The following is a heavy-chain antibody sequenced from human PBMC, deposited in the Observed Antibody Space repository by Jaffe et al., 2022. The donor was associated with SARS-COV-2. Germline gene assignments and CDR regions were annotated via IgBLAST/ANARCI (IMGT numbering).Heavy chain of an antibody. J-gene: IGHJ1*01. CDR2: ISYDGSNK. CDR1: GFTFSSYA. CDR3: ARVGPRIAAAGTRTAREYFQH. Sequence: QVQLVESGGGVVQPGRSLRLSCAASGFTFSSYAMHWVRQAPGKGLEWVAVISYDGSNKYYADSVKGRFTISRDNSKNTLYLQMNSLRAEDTAVYYCARVGPRIAAAGTRTAREYFQHWGQGTLVTVSS. D-gene: IGHD6-13*01. V-gene: IGHV3-30*04.